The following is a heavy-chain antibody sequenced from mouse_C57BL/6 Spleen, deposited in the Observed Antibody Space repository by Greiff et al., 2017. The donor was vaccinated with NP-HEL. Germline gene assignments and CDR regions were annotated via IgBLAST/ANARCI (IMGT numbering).Heavy chain of an antibody. D-gene: IGHD2-1*01. CDR3: AREYGNYGAMDY. V-gene: IGHV5-16*01. CDR2: INYDGSST. Sequence: EVMLVESEGGLVQPGSSMKLSCTASGFTFSDYYMAWVRQVPEKGLEWVANINYDGSSTYYLDSLKSRFIISRDNAKNILYLQMSSLKSEDTATYYCAREYGNYGAMDYWGQGTSVTVSS. CDR1: GFTFSDYY. J-gene: IGHJ4*01.